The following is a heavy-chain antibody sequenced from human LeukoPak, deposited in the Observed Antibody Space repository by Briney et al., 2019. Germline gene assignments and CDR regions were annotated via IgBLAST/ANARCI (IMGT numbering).Heavy chain of an antibody. Sequence: PGGSLRLSCAASGFTFSSYAMSWVRQAPGKGLEWVSYISSSSSYTNYADSVKGRFTISRDNAKNSLYLQMNSLRAEDTAVYYCARAICHGTSCTYYYYYGMDVWGQGTTVTVSS. CDR3: ARAICHGTSCTYYYYYGMDV. CDR1: GFTFSSYA. J-gene: IGHJ6*02. CDR2: ISSSSSYT. V-gene: IGHV3-11*05. D-gene: IGHD2-2*01.